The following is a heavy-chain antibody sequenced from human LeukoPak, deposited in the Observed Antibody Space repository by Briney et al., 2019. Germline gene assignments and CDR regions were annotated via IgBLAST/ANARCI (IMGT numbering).Heavy chain of an antibody. V-gene: IGHV4-34*01. J-gene: IGHJ3*02. CDR3: ARAAGVGAFDI. Sequence: SETLSLTCAVYGGSFSGYYWSWIRQPPGKGLEWIGEIYHSGSTNYNPSLKSRVTISVDKSKNQFSLKLSSVTAADTAVYYCARAAGVGAFDIWGQGTMVTVSS. CDR2: IYHSGST. D-gene: IGHD2-15*01. CDR1: GGSFSGYY.